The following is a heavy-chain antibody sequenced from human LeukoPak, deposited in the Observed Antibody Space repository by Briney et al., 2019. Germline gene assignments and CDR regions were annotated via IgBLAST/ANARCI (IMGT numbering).Heavy chain of an antibody. CDR3: ARYLVGATRVQSFDY. CDR1: GFTFSSYS. Sequence: GGSLRLSCAASGFTFSSYSMNWVRRAPGKGLEWVSYISSSSSTIYYADSVKGRFTISRDNAKNSLYLQMNSLRAEDTAVYYCARYLVGATRVQSFDYWGQGTLVTVSS. J-gene: IGHJ4*02. V-gene: IGHV3-48*01. CDR2: ISSSSSTI. D-gene: IGHD1-26*01.